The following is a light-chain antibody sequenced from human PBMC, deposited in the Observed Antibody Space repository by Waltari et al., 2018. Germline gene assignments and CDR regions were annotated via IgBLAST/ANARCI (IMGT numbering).Light chain of an antibody. J-gene: IGKJ4*02. V-gene: IGKV2-28*01. Sequence: IVMTQSPLPLPVTPGAPASISCRSRQSLLHSSGYTSLTWFPQQPEQSQQLLIYLGSSRAAGVPDRFSGSGSGTDFKLKSTRVEADDVVFYYCMQALESPSFGGGTKVEIK. CDR2: LGS. CDR3: MQALESPS. CDR1: QSLLHSSGYTS.